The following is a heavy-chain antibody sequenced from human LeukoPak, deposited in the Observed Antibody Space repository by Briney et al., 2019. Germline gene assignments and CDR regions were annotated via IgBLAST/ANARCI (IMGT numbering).Heavy chain of an antibody. CDR3: ARLRGAYYDSSGPRGDAFDI. J-gene: IGHJ3*02. CDR1: GFRFTSCL. CDR2: IYPGYSDT. Sequence: GESLEISRHGSGFRFTSCLIGWVRQMPGKGLEGMGIIYPGYSDTRYSPSFQGQVTISADKSISPAYLQWSSLKASDTAMYYWARLRGAYYDSSGPRGDAFDIWGQGTRATVPS. V-gene: IGHV5-51*01. D-gene: IGHD3-22*01.